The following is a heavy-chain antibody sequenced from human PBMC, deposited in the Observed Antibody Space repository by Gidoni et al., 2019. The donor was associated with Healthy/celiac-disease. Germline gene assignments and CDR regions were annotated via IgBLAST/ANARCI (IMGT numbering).Heavy chain of an antibody. V-gene: IGHV3-33*01. CDR1: GFTFTSYG. CDR2: IWSDGSNK. D-gene: IGHD3-10*01. J-gene: IGHJ3*02. Sequence: QVQLVESGGGVVQPGRSLRLSCAASGFTFTSYGMHWVRQAPGKGLEWVAVIWSDGSNKYYADSVKGRFTISRDNSKNTLYLQMNSLRVEDTAVYYCARAGLWFGELGAFDIWGQGTMVTVSS. CDR3: ARAGLWFGELGAFDI.